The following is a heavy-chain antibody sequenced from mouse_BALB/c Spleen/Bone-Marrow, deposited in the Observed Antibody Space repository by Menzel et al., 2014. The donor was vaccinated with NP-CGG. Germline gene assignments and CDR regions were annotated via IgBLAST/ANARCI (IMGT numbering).Heavy chain of an antibody. D-gene: IGHD2-12*01. CDR2: ISHSGST. CDR1: GDSITSGY. J-gene: IGHJ4*01. V-gene: IGHV3-8*02. CDR3: ARAGYRYDVGYAMDY. Sequence: EVKLVESGPSLVKPSQTLSLTCSVTGDSITSGYWNWIRKFPGNKLEYMGYISHSGSTYYNPSLKSRISITRDTSKNQYYLQLNSVTTVDTATYYCARAGYRYDVGYAMDYWGQGTSVTVSS.